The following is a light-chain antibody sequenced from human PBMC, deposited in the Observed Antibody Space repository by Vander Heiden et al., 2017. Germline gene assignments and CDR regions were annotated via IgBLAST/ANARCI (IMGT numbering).Light chain of an antibody. J-gene: IGLJ1*01. Sequence: QSAPTQPRSVSGSPGQSVPISCTGTSSGVGRYNFVSWYPKYPGKAPRVIIYDVTRRPSGVPDCSSGSKSGNTASLTISGLQADDEADYYCCSFVDRFTLVFGTGTEVTVL. CDR3: CSFVDRFTLV. CDR1: SSGVGRYNF. V-gene: IGLV2-11*01. CDR2: DVT.